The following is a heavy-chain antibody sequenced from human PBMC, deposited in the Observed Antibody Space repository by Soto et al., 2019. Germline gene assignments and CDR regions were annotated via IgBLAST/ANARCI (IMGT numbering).Heavy chain of an antibody. D-gene: IGHD3-16*01. CDR1: GFMFSNHG. Sequence: PSETLRLSCAASGFMFSNHGMNWVRQAPGKGLEWLSYFGTTRGFVYYADSVKGRFTISRDNAKNSLFLQMNSLRDEDTAVYYCVRDHNWAFDYWGQGALVTVSS. J-gene: IGHJ4*02. V-gene: IGHV3-48*02. CDR2: FGTTRGFV. CDR3: VRDHNWAFDY.